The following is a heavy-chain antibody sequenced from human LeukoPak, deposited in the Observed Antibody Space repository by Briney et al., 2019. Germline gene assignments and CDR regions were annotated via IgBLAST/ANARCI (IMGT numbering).Heavy chain of an antibody. CDR2: IYYSGST. Sequence: SETLSLTCTVSGGSISSYYWSWIRQPPGKGLEWIGYIYYSGSTNYNPSLKSRVTRSVDTSKTQFSLKLSSVTAADTAVYYCARDVGDCSSTSCYRAGGYWGQGTLVTVSS. V-gene: IGHV4-59*01. D-gene: IGHD2-2*01. CDR1: GGSISSYY. CDR3: ARDVGDCSSTSCYRAGGY. J-gene: IGHJ4*02.